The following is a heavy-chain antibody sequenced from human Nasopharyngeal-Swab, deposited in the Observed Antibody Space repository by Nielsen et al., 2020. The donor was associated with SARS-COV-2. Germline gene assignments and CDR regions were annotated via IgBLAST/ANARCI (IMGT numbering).Heavy chain of an antibody. J-gene: IGHJ4*02. V-gene: IGHV3-30*04. CDR1: GFTFSSYA. CDR3: ARDNGVLPGALDS. CDR2: TSSDGRNT. Sequence: GESLKISCAASGFTFSSYAMHWVRQAPGKGLEWVAVTSSDGRNTYYADSVKGRFTISRDNSKNTLYLQMNSLRAEDTALYYCARDNGVLPGALDSWGQGTLVTVSS. D-gene: IGHD2-8*01.